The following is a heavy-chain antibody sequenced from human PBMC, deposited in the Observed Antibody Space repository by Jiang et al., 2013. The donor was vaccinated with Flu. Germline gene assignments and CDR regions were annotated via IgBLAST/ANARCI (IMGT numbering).Heavy chain of an antibody. Sequence: WNWIRQSPSRGLEWLGRTYYRSKWYTDYAGYVKTRISINPDTSNNQFSLHLNSVTPEDTAVYYCAQEGTKWDLRWWGQGTLVTVSS. CDR2: TYYRSKWYT. J-gene: IGHJ4*02. D-gene: IGHD1-26*01. CDR3: AQEGTKWDLRW. V-gene: IGHV6-1*01.